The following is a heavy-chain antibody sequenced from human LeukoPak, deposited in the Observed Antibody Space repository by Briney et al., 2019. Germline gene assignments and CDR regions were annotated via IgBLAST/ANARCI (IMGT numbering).Heavy chain of an antibody. CDR1: GFTFSRYW. J-gene: IGHJ6*02. CDR2: TNQDGTER. Sequence: GGSLRLSCAASGFTFSRYWMTWVRQAPGKGLEWVANTNQDGTERHYVDPVKGRSTISRDNAKNSLYMQMNTLRAEDTAVYYCVRDMDVWGQGTTVTVSS. V-gene: IGHV3-7*05. CDR3: VRDMDV.